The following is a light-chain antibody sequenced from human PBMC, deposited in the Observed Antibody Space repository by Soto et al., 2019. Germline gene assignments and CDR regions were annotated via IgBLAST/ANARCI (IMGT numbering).Light chain of an antibody. CDR1: QSVSPY. Sequence: EIGLTQSPGTLSLSPGERATLSCRASQSVSPYLAWYQHKPGQAPRLLIYGASSRATGIPDRFSGSGSGTDFTLTISRLEPADFAVYFWQQYGSSPPVTFGPGTKVDIK. V-gene: IGKV3-20*01. CDR2: GAS. J-gene: IGKJ3*01. CDR3: QQYGSSPPVT.